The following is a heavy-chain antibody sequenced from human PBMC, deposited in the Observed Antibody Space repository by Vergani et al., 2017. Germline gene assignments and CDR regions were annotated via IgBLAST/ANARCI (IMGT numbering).Heavy chain of an antibody. CDR2: ISWDGGST. Sequence: EVQLVESGGVVVQPGGSLRLSCAASGFTFDDYTMHWVRQAPGKGLEWVSLISWDGGSTYYADAVKGRFTISRDNSKNSLYLQMNSLRTEDTALYYCASRMYYYDSSGYPNGGAFDIWGQGTMVTVSS. CDR1: GFTFDDYT. V-gene: IGHV3-43*01. D-gene: IGHD3-22*01. CDR3: ASRMYYYDSSGYPNGGAFDI. J-gene: IGHJ3*02.